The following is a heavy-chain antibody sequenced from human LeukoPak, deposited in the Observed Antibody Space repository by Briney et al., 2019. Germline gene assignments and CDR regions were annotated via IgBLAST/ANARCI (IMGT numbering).Heavy chain of an antibody. D-gene: IGHD3-9*01. CDR1: GFTVSNNY. V-gene: IGHV3-66*01. CDR3: TRGPGSGFIMDV. J-gene: IGHJ6*02. Sequence: GGSLRLSCAVSGFTVSNNYMSWVRQAPGKGLEWVSIIQSGGKTFYTDSVKGRFTVSRDTSKNTMYLQMTSLRAEDTAVYYCTRGPGSGFIMDVWGQGSTATVSS. CDR2: IQSGGKT.